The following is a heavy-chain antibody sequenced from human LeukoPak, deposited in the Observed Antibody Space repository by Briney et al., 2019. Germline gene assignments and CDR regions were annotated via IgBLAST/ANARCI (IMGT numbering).Heavy chain of an antibody. J-gene: IGHJ2*01. CDR3: ARLKLGAYFDL. CDR2: VYNSGDT. V-gene: IGHV4-59*08. D-gene: IGHD3-16*01. CDR1: GGSTSSDY. Sequence: PSETLSLTCTVSGGSTSSDYWSWIRQSPGKGLEWVGYVYNSGDTGKNPSLRSRVTILLDTSRNQCSLRLTSVGAADTAVYYCARLKLGAYFDLWGRGTLVTVSS.